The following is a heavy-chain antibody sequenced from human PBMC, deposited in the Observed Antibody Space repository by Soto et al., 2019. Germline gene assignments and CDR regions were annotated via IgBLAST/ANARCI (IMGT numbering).Heavy chain of an antibody. D-gene: IGHD3-10*01. CDR3: ASHYYGSGSYYNYYYGMDV. CDR1: GGSISSGYYY. J-gene: IGHJ6*02. Sequence: PSETLSLTCTVSGGSISSGYYYWSRIRQPPGKGLEWIGYIYYSGSTYYNPSLKSRVTISVDTSKNQFSLKLSSVTAADTAVYYCASHYYGSGSYYNYYYGMDVWGQGTTVTVS. V-gene: IGHV4-30-4*01. CDR2: IYYSGST.